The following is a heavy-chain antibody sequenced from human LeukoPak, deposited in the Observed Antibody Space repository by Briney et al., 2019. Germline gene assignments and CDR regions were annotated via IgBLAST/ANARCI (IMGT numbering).Heavy chain of an antibody. CDR2: ISSSSSYI. Sequence: GGSLRLSCAASGFTFSSYSMNWVRQAPGKGLEWVSSISSSSSYIYYADSVKGRFTISRDNAKNSLYLQMNSLRAEDTAVYYCAKDRYYDILTGYYIRGAFDIWGQGTMVTVSS. CDR3: AKDRYYDILTGYYIRGAFDI. CDR1: GFTFSSYS. V-gene: IGHV3-21*04. D-gene: IGHD3-9*01. J-gene: IGHJ3*02.